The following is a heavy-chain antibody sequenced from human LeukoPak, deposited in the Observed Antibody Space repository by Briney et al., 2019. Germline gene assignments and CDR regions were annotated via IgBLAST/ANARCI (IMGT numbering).Heavy chain of an antibody. CDR3: ARGFGIVGATDNFDY. V-gene: IGHV3-53*05. D-gene: IGHD1-26*01. Sequence: GGSLRLSCAASGFTVGSSFMTWVRQAPGKGLQWVSVIFSDGTTYYTDSVKGRFTISRDNSKNTLYLQLNSLRAEDTAVYYCARGFGIVGATDNFDYWGQGTLVTVSS. CDR1: GFTVGSSF. J-gene: IGHJ4*02. CDR2: IFSDGTT.